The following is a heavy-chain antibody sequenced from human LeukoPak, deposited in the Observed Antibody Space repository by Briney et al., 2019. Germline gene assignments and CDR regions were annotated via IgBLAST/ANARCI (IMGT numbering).Heavy chain of an antibody. J-gene: IGHJ4*02. CDR3: ARDSPYGGKAGDFDY. Sequence: PSETLSLTCTVFGYSISSGYYWGWIRQPPGKGLEWIGSIYHSGSTYYNPSLKSRVTISVDTSKNQFSLKLSSVTAADTAVYYCARDSPYGGKAGDFDYWGQGTLVTVSS. CDR2: IYHSGST. V-gene: IGHV4-38-2*02. D-gene: IGHD4-23*01. CDR1: GYSISSGYY.